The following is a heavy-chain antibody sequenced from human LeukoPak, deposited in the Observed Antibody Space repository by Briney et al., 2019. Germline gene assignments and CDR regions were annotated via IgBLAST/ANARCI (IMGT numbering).Heavy chain of an antibody. D-gene: IGHD4-17*01. CDR1: GGSISSYY. CDR3: ARDDYGDYIFDY. Sequence: PSETLSLTCTVSGGSISSYYWSWIRQPPGKGLEWIGYIYCSGSTNYNPSLKSRVTISVDTSKNQFSLKLSSVTAADTAVYYCARDDYGDYIFDYWGQGTLVTVSS. V-gene: IGHV4-59*01. CDR2: IYCSGST. J-gene: IGHJ4*02.